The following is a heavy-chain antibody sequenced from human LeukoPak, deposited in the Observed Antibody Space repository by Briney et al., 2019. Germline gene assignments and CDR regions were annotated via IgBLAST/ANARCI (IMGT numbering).Heavy chain of an antibody. CDR3: ARVGAVGDAFDI. Sequence: ASVKVSCKASGYTFSGYYMHWVRQAPGQGLEWMGWINPNSGGTNYAQKFQGRVTMTRDTSISTAYMELSRLRSDDTAVYYCARVGAVGDAFDIWGQGTMVTVSS. J-gene: IGHJ3*02. V-gene: IGHV1-2*02. D-gene: IGHD6-19*01. CDR2: INPNSGGT. CDR1: GYTFSGYY.